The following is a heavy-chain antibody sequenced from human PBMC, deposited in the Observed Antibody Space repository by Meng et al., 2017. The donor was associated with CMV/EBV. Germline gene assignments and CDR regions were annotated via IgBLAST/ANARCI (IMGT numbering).Heavy chain of an antibody. Sequence: GESLKISCAASGFTFSSYSMNWVRQAPGKGLEWVSSISSSSSYIYYADSVKGRFTISRDNAKNSLYLQMNNLRAEDTAVYYCARDSHPYDFWSGYYNPFYYYGMDVWGQGTTVTVSS. CDR1: GFTFSSYS. V-gene: IGHV3-21*01. CDR3: ARDSHPYDFWSGYYNPFYYYGMDV. D-gene: IGHD3-3*01. J-gene: IGHJ6*02. CDR2: ISSSSSYI.